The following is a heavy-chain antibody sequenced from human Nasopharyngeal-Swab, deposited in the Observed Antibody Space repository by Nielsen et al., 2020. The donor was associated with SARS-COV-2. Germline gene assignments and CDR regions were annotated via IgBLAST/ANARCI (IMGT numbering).Heavy chain of an antibody. D-gene: IGHD2-21*02. V-gene: IGHV3-30-3*01. CDR1: GFTFSSYA. CDR3: ARDCGGDCYYFDY. Sequence: GGSLRLSCAASGFTFSSYAMHWVRQAPGKGLEWAAVISYDGSNKYYADSVKGRFTISRDNSKNTLYLQMNSLRAEDTAVYYCARDCGGDCYYFDYWGQGTLVTVSS. J-gene: IGHJ4*02. CDR2: ISYDGSNK.